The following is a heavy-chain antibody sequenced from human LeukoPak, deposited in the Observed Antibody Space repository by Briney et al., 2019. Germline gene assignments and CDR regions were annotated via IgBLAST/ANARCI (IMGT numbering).Heavy chain of an antibody. Sequence: PSETLSLTCTVSGGSISSSSYYWGWIRQPPGKGLEWIGSIYYSGSTYYNPSLKSRVTISVDTSKNQFSLKLSSVTAADTAVYYCAREVRQQQLVQDYWGQGTLVTVSS. CDR2: IYYSGST. CDR3: AREVRQQQLVQDY. V-gene: IGHV4-39*07. D-gene: IGHD6-13*01. CDR1: GGSISSSSYY. J-gene: IGHJ4*02.